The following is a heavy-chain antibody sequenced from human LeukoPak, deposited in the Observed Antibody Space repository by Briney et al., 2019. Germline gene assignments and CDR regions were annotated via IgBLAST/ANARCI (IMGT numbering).Heavy chain of an antibody. CDR3: ARACSSTSCYEAFDY. Sequence: SETLSLTCTVSGGSISSYYWSWIRQPAGKGLEWIGRIYTSGSTNYNPSLKSRVTISVDTSKNQFSLKLSSVTAADTAVYYCARACSSTSCYEAFDYWGQGTLVTVSS. J-gene: IGHJ4*02. D-gene: IGHD2-2*01. V-gene: IGHV4-4*07. CDR2: IYTSGST. CDR1: GGSISSYY.